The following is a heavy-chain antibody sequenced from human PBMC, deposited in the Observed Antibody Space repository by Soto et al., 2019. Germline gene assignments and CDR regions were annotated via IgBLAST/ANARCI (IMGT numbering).Heavy chain of an antibody. J-gene: IGHJ6*01. Sequence: GASLKISCKGSGYSFTSYWISWVRQMPEKDLEWMERIDPSDYYTNYSPYFQGQVTISADKSISTAYLQWSSLKASDTAMFYCVSPVDTAMARGGYGMDVWGQGTTVTVSS. V-gene: IGHV5-10-1*01. CDR2: IDPSDYYT. CDR3: VSPVDTAMARGGYGMDV. CDR1: GYSFTSYW. D-gene: IGHD5-18*01.